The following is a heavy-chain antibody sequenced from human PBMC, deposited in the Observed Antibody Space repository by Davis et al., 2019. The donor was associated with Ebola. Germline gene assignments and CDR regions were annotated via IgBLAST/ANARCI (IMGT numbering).Heavy chain of an antibody. J-gene: IGHJ6*02. V-gene: IGHV3-74*01. Sequence: GESLKISCSASGFTFSNFWMHWVRQAPGKGLVWVSRITNDETSTDYADSVRGRFTISRDNAKNTLYLQMNSLRAEDTAVYYCARDTSREPPYYFYYGMDVWGRGTTVTVSS. CDR1: GFTFSNFW. D-gene: IGHD5-24*01. CDR2: ITNDETST. CDR3: ARDTSREPPYYFYYGMDV.